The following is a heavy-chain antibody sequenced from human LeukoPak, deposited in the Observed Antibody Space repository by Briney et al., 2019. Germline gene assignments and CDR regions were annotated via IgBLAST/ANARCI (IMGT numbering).Heavy chain of an antibody. Sequence: SQTLSLTCAVSGDSISGGDYSWSWIRQPPGKGLDWIGYISHSGSTYYNPSLKSRVTISVDRSKNQFSLKLTSVTAADTAVYYCARVCEGYYFDYWGQGTLVTVSS. J-gene: IGHJ4*02. CDR1: GDSISGGDYS. V-gene: IGHV4-30-2*01. CDR3: ARVCEGYYFDY. CDR2: ISHSGST.